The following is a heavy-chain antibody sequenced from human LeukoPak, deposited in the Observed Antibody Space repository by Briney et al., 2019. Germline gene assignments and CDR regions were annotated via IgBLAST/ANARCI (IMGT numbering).Heavy chain of an antibody. Sequence: SETLSLTCAVYGGSLSDYPWTWIRQPPGKGLEWIGQIKVGGGTKYNPSLNSRVTMSLDKSTNQFSLKLTSVSAADTAVYYCARGAPGYWGQGTLVTVSS. CDR2: IKVGGGT. CDR3: ARGAPGY. V-gene: IGHV4-34*01. CDR1: GGSLSDYP. J-gene: IGHJ4*02.